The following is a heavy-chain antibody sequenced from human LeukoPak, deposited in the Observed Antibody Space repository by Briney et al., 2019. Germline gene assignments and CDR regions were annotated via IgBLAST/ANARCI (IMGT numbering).Heavy chain of an antibody. J-gene: IGHJ3*02. V-gene: IGHV4-39*01. Sequence: SEALSLTCTVSGGSISSTTYYWGWIRQPPGKGLEWIGSIYYNGNTYYNPSLKSRVTISVDTSKNQFSLKLSSVTAADTAVYYCARHSGSYDAFDIWGQGTMVTVSS. CDR1: GGSISSTTYY. CDR3: ARHSGSYDAFDI. D-gene: IGHD1-26*01. CDR2: IYYNGNT.